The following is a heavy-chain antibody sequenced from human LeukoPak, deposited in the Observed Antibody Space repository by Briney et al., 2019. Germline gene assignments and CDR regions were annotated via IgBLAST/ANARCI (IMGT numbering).Heavy chain of an antibody. J-gene: IGHJ5*02. CDR3: AKDGAAAGTGDWWFDP. CDR1: GFTFSSYG. CDR2: IRYDGSNK. D-gene: IGHD6-13*01. V-gene: IGHV3-30*02. Sequence: GRSLRLSCAASGFTFSSYGMHWVRQAPGKGLEWVAFIRYDGSNKYYADSVKGRFTISRDNSKNTLYLQMNSLRAEDTAVYYCAKDGAAAGTGDWWFDPWGQGTLVTVSS.